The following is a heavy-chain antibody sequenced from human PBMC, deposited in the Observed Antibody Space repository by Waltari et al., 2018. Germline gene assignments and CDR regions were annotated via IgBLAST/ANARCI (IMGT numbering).Heavy chain of an antibody. Sequence: QVQLVQSGAEVKKPGSSVKVSCKASGGTFSIYPITWVRQAPGQGLECMGGIIPIFGTTHDAPTFQGSLTISADEAKGTTYMELRSLRSEDTAVYYCARHLDITANGVCPDCFDSWGQGTLVTVSS. J-gene: IGHJ4*02. CDR3: ARHLDITANGVCPDCFDS. V-gene: IGHV1-69*01. CDR1: GGTFSIYP. D-gene: IGHD2-8*01. CDR2: IIPIFGTT.